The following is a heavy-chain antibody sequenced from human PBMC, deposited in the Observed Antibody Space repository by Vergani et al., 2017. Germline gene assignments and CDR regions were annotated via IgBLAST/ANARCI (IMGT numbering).Heavy chain of an antibody. J-gene: IGHJ6*02. D-gene: IGHD4-17*01. V-gene: IGHV1-69-2*01. CDR1: GYTFTDHY. CDR3: ATPQTVTTGGMEV. Sequence: EVQLVQSGAEVKKPGATMKISCKVSGYTFTDHYMHWVKQAPGKGLEWMGLVDPEDGETIYAEKFKGRVTIAADTFTDTAHLELSSLRSKDTAVYYCATPQTVTTGGMEVWGQGTTVIVSS. CDR2: VDPEDGET.